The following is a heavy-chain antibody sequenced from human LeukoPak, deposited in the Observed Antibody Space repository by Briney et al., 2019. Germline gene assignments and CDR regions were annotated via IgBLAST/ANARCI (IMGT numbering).Heavy chain of an antibody. D-gene: IGHD6-6*01. CDR1: GFTFSRHY. CDR3: AKCPAARRYFDY. Sequence: GGSLRLSCVASGFTFSRHYMSWVRQAPGKGLEWVANIKQDESDKHYVDSVKGRFTVSRDNAKNSLYLQMNSLRVEDTAVYYCAKCPAARRYFDYWGQGTLVTVSS. CDR2: IKQDESDK. J-gene: IGHJ4*02. V-gene: IGHV3-7*01.